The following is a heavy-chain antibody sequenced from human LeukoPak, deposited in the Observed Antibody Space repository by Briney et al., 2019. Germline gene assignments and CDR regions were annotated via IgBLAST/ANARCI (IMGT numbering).Heavy chain of an antibody. D-gene: IGHD2-21*02. CDR2: INSDGSST. V-gene: IGHV3-74*01. Sequence: GGSLRLSCAASGFTFSSYWMHWVRQAPGKGLVWVSRINSDGSSTSYADSVKGRFTISRDNAKNTLYLQMNSPRAEDTAVYYCAREGANPRLSGDCPDYWGQGTLVTVSS. J-gene: IGHJ4*02. CDR3: AREGANPRLSGDCPDY. CDR1: GFTFSSYW.